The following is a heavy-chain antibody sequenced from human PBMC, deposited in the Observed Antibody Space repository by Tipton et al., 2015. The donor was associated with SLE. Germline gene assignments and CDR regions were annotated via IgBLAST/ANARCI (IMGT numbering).Heavy chain of an antibody. CDR2: IYSGGST. D-gene: IGHD3-10*01. CDR1: GFTVSSNY. V-gene: IGHV3-53*01. Sequence: GSLRLSCAASGFTVSSNYMSWVRQAPGKGLEWVSVIYSGGSTYYADSVKGRFTISRDNSKNTLYLQMNSLRAEDTAVYYCAKDPLWFRELSSYYFDYWGQGTLVTVSS. CDR3: AKDPLWFRELSSYYFDY. J-gene: IGHJ4*02.